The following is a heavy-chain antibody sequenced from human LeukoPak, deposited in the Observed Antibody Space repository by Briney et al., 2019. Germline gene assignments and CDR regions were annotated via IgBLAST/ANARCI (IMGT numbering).Heavy chain of an antibody. CDR1: GYTFTTYG. V-gene: IGHV1-18*01. J-gene: IGHJ4*02. Sequence: WASVKISCKASGYTFTTYGITWVRQAPGQGLEWMGWISPHNGNTKYTEKFQGRINMTTDTSTSTAYIELRSLRSDDTAVYFCARECDGDCYFIASDYWGQGSLVTVSS. CDR2: ISPHNGNT. CDR3: ARECDGDCYFIASDY. D-gene: IGHD2-21*02.